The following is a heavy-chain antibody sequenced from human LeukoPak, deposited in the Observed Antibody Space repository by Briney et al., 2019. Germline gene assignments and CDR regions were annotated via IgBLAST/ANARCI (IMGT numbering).Heavy chain of an antibody. CDR2: IYHSGST. CDR3: ARTRTGAGAFDI. Sequence: TLSLTCAVSGGSISSGGYSWSWIRQPPGKGLEWIGYIYHSGSTYYNPSLKSRVTISVDRSKNQFSLKLSSVTAADTAVYYCARTRTGAGAFDIWGQGTMVTVSS. J-gene: IGHJ3*02. D-gene: IGHD1-14*01. CDR1: GGSISSGGYS. V-gene: IGHV4-30-2*01.